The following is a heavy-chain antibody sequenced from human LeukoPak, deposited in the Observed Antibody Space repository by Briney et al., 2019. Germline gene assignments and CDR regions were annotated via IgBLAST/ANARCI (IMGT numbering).Heavy chain of an antibody. CDR3: ARGLYGDYSPYYHYYYYMDV. Sequence: ASVKVSCKASGYTFTSYGISWVRQAPGQGLEWMGWISAYNGNTNYAQKLQGRVTMTTDTSTSTAYMELRSLRSDDTAVYYCARGLYGDYSPYYHYYYYMDVWGKGTTVTVSS. D-gene: IGHD4-17*01. V-gene: IGHV1-18*01. CDR1: GYTFTSYG. CDR2: ISAYNGNT. J-gene: IGHJ6*03.